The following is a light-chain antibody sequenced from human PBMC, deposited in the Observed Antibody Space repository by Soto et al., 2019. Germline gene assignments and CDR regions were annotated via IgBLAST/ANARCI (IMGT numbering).Light chain of an antibody. J-gene: IGKJ1*01. CDR3: QYCDDYSWT. CDR2: KAS. Sequence: DIQMTQSPSTLSASVGDRATITCRASQSITDWLAWYQQKPGQAPKFLIYKASNLEGGVPSRFGGSGSGTDFTLTISRLQPDDFETYYYQYCDDYSWTFGQGTKVEIK. CDR1: QSITDW. V-gene: IGKV1-5*03.